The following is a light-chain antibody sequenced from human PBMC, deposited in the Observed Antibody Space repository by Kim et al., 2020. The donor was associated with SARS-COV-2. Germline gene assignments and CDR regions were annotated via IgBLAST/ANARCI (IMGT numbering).Light chain of an antibody. V-gene: IGKV3-15*01. J-gene: IGKJ2*03. CDR1: QSVGSH. CDR3: QQYYDWYS. CDR2: ASS. Sequence: LSVSAWERAPLSCGASQSVGSHLAWYQHKPGQAPRLLIYASSIRATGVPARFSGSGSGTEFTLTISSPQSEDFAFYHCQQYYDWYSFGQGTKLEI.